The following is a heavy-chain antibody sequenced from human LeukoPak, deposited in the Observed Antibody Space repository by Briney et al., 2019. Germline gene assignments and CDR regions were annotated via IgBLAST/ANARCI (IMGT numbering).Heavy chain of an antibody. D-gene: IGHD3-10*01. Sequence: PSETLSLTCTVSGGSISSYYWSWIRQPPGKGLEWIGYIYYSGSTNYNPSLKSRVTISVDASKNQFSLKLSSVTAADTAVYYCARGYDRGGIYYYGMDVWGQGTTVTVSS. V-gene: IGHV4-59*01. J-gene: IGHJ6*02. CDR1: GGSISSYY. CDR2: IYYSGST. CDR3: ARGYDRGGIYYYGMDV.